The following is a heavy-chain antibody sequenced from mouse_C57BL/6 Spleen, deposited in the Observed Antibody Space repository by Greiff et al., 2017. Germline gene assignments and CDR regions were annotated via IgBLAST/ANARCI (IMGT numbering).Heavy chain of an antibody. CDR2: IYPGDGDT. CDR3: ARWDYYGSSYEGFAY. CDR1: GYAFSSSW. J-gene: IGHJ3*01. Sequence: QVQLKQSGPELVKPGASVKISCKASGYAFSSSWMNWVKQRPGKGLEWIGRIYPGDGDTNYNGKFKGKATLTADKSSSTAYMQLSSLTSEDSAVYFCARWDYYGSSYEGFAYWGQGTLVTVSA. D-gene: IGHD1-1*01. V-gene: IGHV1-82*01.